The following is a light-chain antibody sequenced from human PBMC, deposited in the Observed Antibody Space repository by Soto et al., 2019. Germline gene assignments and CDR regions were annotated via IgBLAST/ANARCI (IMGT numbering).Light chain of an antibody. Sequence: QAVVTRGPPLPVSPGGPAPPTCASSAGAVTGVHYSSWFQQKPGQAPGARTYETNKKYSWTPARFSGSLLGGKAALTLSGAQPEDEAEYYCLVSDSGVRVFGGGTKLTVL. J-gene: IGLJ3*02. CDR3: LVSDSGVRV. CDR2: ETN. V-gene: IGLV7-46*01. CDR1: AGAVTGVHY.